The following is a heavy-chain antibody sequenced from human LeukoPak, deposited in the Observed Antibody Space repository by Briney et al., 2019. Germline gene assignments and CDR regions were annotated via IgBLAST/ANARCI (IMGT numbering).Heavy chain of an antibody. D-gene: IGHD3-3*01. CDR1: GGSISSYY. J-gene: IGHJ4*02. V-gene: IGHV4-59*01. CDR2: IYYSGST. Sequence: SETLSLTCTVSGGSISSYYWSWIRQPPGKGLEWIGYIYYSGSTNYNPSLKSRVTISVDTSKNQFSLKLSPVTAADTAVYYCARADFWSGPVDYWGQGTLVTVSS. CDR3: ARADFWSGPVDY.